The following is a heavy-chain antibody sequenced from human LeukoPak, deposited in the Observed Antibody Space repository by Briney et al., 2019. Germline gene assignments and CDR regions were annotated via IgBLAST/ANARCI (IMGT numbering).Heavy chain of an antibody. Sequence: PGGSLRLSCAASGFTFSSYAMHWVPQAPGKGLEYVSAISSNGGSTYYANSVKGRFTISRDNSKNTLYLQMGSLRAEDMAVYYCARDLYDILTGYYPEYYYYYGMDVWGQGTTVTVSS. CDR2: ISSNGGST. CDR3: ARDLYDILTGYYPEYYYYYGMDV. J-gene: IGHJ6*02. D-gene: IGHD3-9*01. V-gene: IGHV3-64*01. CDR1: GFTFSSYA.